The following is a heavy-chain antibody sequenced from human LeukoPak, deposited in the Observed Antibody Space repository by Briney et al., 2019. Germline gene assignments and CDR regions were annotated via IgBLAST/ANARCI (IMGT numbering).Heavy chain of an antibody. D-gene: IGHD3-16*01. J-gene: IGHJ4*02. V-gene: IGHV3-53*01. Sequence: GGSLRLSCAASGFTVSSNYMSCVRHAPGKGLEWVSVIYSGGSTYYADSVKGRFTISRDNSKNTLYLQMNSLRAEDTAVYYCASYDYVWGSPFDYWGQGTLVTVSS. CDR1: GFTVSSNY. CDR3: ASYDYVWGSPFDY. CDR2: IYSGGST.